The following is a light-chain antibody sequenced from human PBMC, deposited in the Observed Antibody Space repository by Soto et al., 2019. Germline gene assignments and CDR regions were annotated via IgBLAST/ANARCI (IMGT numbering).Light chain of an antibody. J-gene: IGLJ2*01. V-gene: IGLV2-23*01. CDR1: SSDVGSYNL. Sequence: QSALTQPASVSGSPGQSITISCTGTSSDVGSYNLVSWYQQHPGKAPKLMIYEGSKRPSGVSNRFSGSKSGNTASLTISGLQAEDEADYYCCSYAXXXXXFGGXT. CDR3: CSYAXXXXX. CDR2: EGS.